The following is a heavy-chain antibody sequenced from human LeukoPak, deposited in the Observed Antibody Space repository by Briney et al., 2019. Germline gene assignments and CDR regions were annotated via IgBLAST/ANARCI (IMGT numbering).Heavy chain of an antibody. V-gene: IGHV1-8*01. CDR3: ARGRQGLRPTYDY. CDR1: GYTFTSYD. J-gene: IGHJ4*02. Sequence: ASVKVSCRASGYTFTSYDINWVRQATGQGLEWMGWMNPNSGDTGYAQKFQGRVTMTRNTSISTAYMELSSLRSEDTAVYYCARGRQGLRPTYDYWGQGTLVTVSS. CDR2: MNPNSGDT. D-gene: IGHD5/OR15-5a*01.